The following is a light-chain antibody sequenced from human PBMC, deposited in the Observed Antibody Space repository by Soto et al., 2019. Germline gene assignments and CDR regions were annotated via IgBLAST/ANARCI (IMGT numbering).Light chain of an antibody. CDR2: DVS. V-gene: IGLV2-11*01. CDR3: CSYAGSPHV. J-gene: IGLJ2*01. CDR1: SSDVGGYNY. Sequence: QSALTQPRSVSGSPGQSVTISCAETSSDVGGYNYVSWYQQHPDKVPKLMIYDVSKRPSGVPDRFSGSKSGNTASLTISGLQAEDEADYYCCSYAGSPHVFGGGTKFTVL.